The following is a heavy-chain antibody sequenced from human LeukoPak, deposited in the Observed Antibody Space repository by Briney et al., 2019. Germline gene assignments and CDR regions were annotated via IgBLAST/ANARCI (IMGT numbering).Heavy chain of an antibody. D-gene: IGHD4-23*01. V-gene: IGHV4-61*03. CDR1: GGSVSSGSYY. J-gene: IGHJ4*02. Sequence: SETLSLTCTVSGGSVSSGSYYWSWIRQPPGKGLEWIGYIYYSGSTNYNPSLKSRVTISVDTSKNHFSLKLNSVTAADTAVYYCARATTMVAPIDYWGQGTLVTVSS. CDR2: IYYSGST. CDR3: ARATTMVAPIDY.